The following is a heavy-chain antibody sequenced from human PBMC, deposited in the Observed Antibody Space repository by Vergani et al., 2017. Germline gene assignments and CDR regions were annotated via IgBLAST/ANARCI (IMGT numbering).Heavy chain of an antibody. J-gene: IGHJ4*02. CDR1: GGTFSSNS. D-gene: IGHD3-22*01. CDR2: IIPIFGTT. V-gene: IGHV1-69*13. CDR3: ARSIGYYSYYFDF. Sequence: QGQLAQSGAEVKKPGSSVKVSCKASGGTFSSNSISWVRQAPGQGLEWMGRIIPIFGTTSYAQKFQGRVTILADESTSTAYMGLSSLRSEDTAVYYCARSIGYYSYYFDFWGQGTLFTVSS.